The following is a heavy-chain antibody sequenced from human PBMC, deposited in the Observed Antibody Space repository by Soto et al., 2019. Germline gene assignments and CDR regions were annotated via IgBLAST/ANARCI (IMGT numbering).Heavy chain of an antibody. D-gene: IGHD3-9*01. V-gene: IGHV3-74*01. Sequence: ACGFILCSLLLEWVRQAPGKGLVWVSRINSDGSSTSYADSVKGRFTISRDNAKNTLYLQMNSLRAEDTAVYYCASLQSYYDILTGYFSKWLGPWRQGTLPTVS. CDR1: GFILCSLL. J-gene: IGHJ5*02. CDR3: ASLQSYYDILTGYFSKWLGP. CDR2: INSDGSST.